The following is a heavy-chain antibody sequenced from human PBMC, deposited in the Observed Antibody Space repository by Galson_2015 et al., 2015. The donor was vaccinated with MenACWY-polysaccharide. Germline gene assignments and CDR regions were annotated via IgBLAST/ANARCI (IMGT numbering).Heavy chain of an antibody. V-gene: IGHV5-51*03. CDR2: IFPDNSDP. J-gene: IGHJ4*02. CDR1: GYIFTNYW. D-gene: IGHD6-25*01. CDR3: ARLRGLGGQFYCDF. Sequence: SGAEVKKPGESLKISCKASGYIFTNYWIGWVRQMPDKGLEWMGRIFPDNSDPRYSPSFQGQVTVSVDKSTSTAYLHLSGLKASDTGMYYCARLRGLGGQFYCDFWGQGSLVTVAS.